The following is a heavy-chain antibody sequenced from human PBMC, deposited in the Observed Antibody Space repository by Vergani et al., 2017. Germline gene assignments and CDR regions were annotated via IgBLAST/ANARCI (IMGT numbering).Heavy chain of an antibody. CDR2: IWYDGSNK. J-gene: IGHJ4*02. V-gene: IGHV3-33*06. CDR1: GFTFSSYG. D-gene: IGHD3-22*01. CDR3: AKYLTPTLIVVVINAFDY. Sequence: QVQLVESGGGVVQPGRSLRLSCAASGFTFSSYGMHWVRQAPGKGLEWVAVIWYDGSNKYYADSVKGRFTISRDNSKNTLYLQMNSLRAEDTAVYYCAKYLTPTLIVVVINAFDYWGQGTLVTVSS.